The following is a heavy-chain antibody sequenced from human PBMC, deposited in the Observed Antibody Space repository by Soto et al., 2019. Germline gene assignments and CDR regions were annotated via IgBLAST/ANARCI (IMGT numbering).Heavy chain of an antibody. CDR3: ARQGLRVYYYGMDV. CDR2: INPNSCGT. V-gene: IGHV1-2*04. J-gene: IGHJ6*02. D-gene: IGHD2-21*02. Sequence: ASVKVSCKASGYTFTGYYMHWVRQAPGQGLEWMGWINPNSCGTNYAQKFQGWVTMTRDTSISTAYMELSRLRADDTAVCYFARQGLRVYYYGMDVWGQGTTVTVSS. CDR1: GYTFTGYY.